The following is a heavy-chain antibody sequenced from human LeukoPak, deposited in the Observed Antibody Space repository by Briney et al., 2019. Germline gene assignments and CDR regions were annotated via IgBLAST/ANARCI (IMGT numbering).Heavy chain of an antibody. Sequence: SETLSLTCTVSGGSVSSGNYYWSWIRQPPGKGLEWIGYIYYSGDTNYNPSLKGRVTISVDTSKNQVSLKLSSVAAADTAVYYCARDPSGYFNYWGQGTLVTVSS. D-gene: IGHD3-22*01. CDR2: IYYSGDT. J-gene: IGHJ4*02. CDR1: GGSVSSGNYY. V-gene: IGHV4-61*01. CDR3: ARDPSGYFNY.